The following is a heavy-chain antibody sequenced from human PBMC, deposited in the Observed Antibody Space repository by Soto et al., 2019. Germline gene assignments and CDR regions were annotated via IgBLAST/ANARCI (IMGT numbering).Heavy chain of an antibody. J-gene: IGHJ4*02. V-gene: IGHV2-5*01. CDR3: AHSSYLVVDY. D-gene: IGHD2-21*01. CDR2: IYWNDDK. CDR1: GFSLSTSGVG. Sequence: QITLKESGPTLVKPTQTLTLTCTFSGFSLSTSGVGVGWIRQPPGKALERLALIYWNDDKRYSPSLTSRLTITKDTSKNQVVLTMTNMDPVDTATYYCAHSSYLVVDYWGQGTLVTVSS.